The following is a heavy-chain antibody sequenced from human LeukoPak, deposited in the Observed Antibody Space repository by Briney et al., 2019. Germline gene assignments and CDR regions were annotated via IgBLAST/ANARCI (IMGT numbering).Heavy chain of an antibody. D-gene: IGHD6-13*01. CDR2: IDSGGST. CDR3: TRMVPNYFEY. V-gene: IGHV3-66*01. J-gene: IGHJ4*02. CDR1: GFTFSSYE. Sequence: GGSLRLSCAASGFTFSSYEMNWVRQAPGKGLEWVSVIDSGGSTYYADSVKDRFTISRDNSKNTLYLQMNSLRAEDTAVYYCTRMVPNYFEYWGQGTLVTVSS.